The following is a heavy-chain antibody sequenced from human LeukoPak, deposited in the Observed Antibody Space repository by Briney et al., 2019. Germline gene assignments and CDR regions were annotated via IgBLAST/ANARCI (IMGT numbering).Heavy chain of an antibody. CDR3: ARGETGAFDI. CDR1: GGSFSGYY. V-gene: IGHV4-34*01. Sequence: SETLSLTCAVYGGSFSGYYWNWIHQPPGKGLEWIGEINHSGSTNYNPSLKNRVTISVDTSKNQFSLKLSSVTAADTAVYYCARGETGAFDIWGQGAMVTVSS. J-gene: IGHJ3*02. CDR2: INHSGST.